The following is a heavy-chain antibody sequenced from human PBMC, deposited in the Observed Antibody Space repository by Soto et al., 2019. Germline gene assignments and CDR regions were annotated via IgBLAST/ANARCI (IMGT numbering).Heavy chain of an antibody. D-gene: IGHD2-2*01. V-gene: IGHV3-9*01. CDR3: AKSDCSSTSCFTYFDY. CDR2: IGWNSGSI. CDR1: GFTFDDYA. Sequence: EVQLVESGGVLFQLGRSLDLSCAPPGFTFDDYALHWFRQAPGKGLEWVSGIGWNSGSIGYPASVKGRFTISRDNAKNSLYLQMNSLRAEDTALYYCAKSDCSSTSCFTYFDYWGQGTLVTVSS. J-gene: IGHJ4*02.